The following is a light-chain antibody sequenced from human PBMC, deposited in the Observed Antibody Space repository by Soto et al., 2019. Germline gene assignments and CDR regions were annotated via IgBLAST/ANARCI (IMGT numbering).Light chain of an antibody. CDR2: DVS. J-gene: IGLJ1*01. CDR1: SRDVDGYNY. CDR3: SSYTTSNTRQIV. V-gene: IGLV2-14*03. Sequence: QSALTQPASVSGSPGQSITISCTGTSRDVDGYNYVSWYQHRPGKAHKLIIYDVSNRPSGVSIRFSGSKSDNTASLTISGLQPEDEADYHCSSYTTSNTRQIVFGTGTKVTVL.